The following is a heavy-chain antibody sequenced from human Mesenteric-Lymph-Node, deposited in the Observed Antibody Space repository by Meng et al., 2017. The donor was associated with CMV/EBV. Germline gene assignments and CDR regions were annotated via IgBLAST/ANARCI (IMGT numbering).Heavy chain of an antibody. CDR3: ALIGGYCSRTSCYDS. D-gene: IGHD2-2*01. CDR1: GFTFSSYW. CDR2: ISGSGDST. J-gene: IGHJ4*02. V-gene: IGHV3-23*01. Sequence: GGSLRLSCAASGFTFSSYWMSWVRQAPGKGLEWVSAISGSGDSTYFADSVQGRFTISRDNSKNKLYLQMNSLRAEDTALYYCALIGGYCSRTSCYDSWGQGTLVTVSS.